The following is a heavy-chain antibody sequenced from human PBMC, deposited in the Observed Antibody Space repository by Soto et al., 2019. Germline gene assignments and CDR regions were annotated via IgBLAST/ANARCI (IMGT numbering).Heavy chain of an antibody. D-gene: IGHD6-13*01. CDR1: GFTFSSYA. J-gene: IGHJ4*02. CDR3: ANSIAAAGIAMDY. V-gene: IGHV3-23*01. CDR2: ISGSGAGT. Sequence: EVRLLESGGGLVQPGGSLRLSCAASGFTFSSYAMSWVRQALGKGLEWVSAISGSGAGTYYADSVKGRFTISRDNSKNTLYLQMNSLRAEDTAVYYCANSIAAAGIAMDYWGQGTLVTVSS.